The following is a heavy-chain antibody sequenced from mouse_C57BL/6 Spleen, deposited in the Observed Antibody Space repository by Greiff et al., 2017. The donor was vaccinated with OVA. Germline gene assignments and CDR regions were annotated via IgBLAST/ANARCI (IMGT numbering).Heavy chain of an antibody. V-gene: IGHV1-82*01. Sequence: QVQLKESGPELVKPGASVKISCKASGYAFSSSWMNWVKQRPGKGLEWIGRIYPGDGDTNYNGKFKGKATLTADKSSSTAYMQHSSLTSEDSAVYFCTRYSVVDTDYFDYWGQGTTLTVAS. CDR2: IYPGDGDT. J-gene: IGHJ2*01. CDR3: TRYSVVDTDYFDY. D-gene: IGHD1-1*01. CDR1: GYAFSSSW.